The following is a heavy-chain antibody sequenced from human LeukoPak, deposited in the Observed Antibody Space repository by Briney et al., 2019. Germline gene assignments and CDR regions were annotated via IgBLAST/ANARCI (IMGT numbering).Heavy chain of an antibody. D-gene: IGHD3-10*01. Sequence: PGGSLRLSCAASGFIFADYWMHWVRQAPGKELVWLARIRGDGRATTYADSVKGRFTISRDNAKNSLYLQMNSLRAEDTAVYYCARDFAYGSGSFDYWGQGTLVTVSS. V-gene: IGHV3-74*01. CDR1: GFIFADYW. CDR3: ARDFAYGSGSFDY. CDR2: IRGDGRAT. J-gene: IGHJ4*02.